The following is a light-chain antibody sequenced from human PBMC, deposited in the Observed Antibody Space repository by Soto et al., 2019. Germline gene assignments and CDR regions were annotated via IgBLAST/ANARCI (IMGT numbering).Light chain of an antibody. Sequence: IVLTQSPAPLSLSPGERATLSCRASQNVGIYLAWYQQKPGQAPRLLIYDASNRATGIPARFSGSGSATDFTLTISSLQPDDSGSYYCQQHKSYPVTVGGGTKVDIK. CDR1: QNVGIY. J-gene: IGKJ4*01. CDR3: QQHKSYPVT. V-gene: IGKV3-11*01. CDR2: DAS.